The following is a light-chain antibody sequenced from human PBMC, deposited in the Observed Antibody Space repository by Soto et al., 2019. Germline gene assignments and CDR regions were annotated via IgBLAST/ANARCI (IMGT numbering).Light chain of an antibody. V-gene: IGKV1-39*01. J-gene: IGKJ5*01. Sequence: DIQMNQSPSSMSASLGDGVTIXXRASQSISDWLAWYQQKPGTAPKVXXYHASNLQSGVPSRFSGSGSGTDFTLTISSLQPEDFATYYCQQTYRTPPITFGQGTRLEIK. CDR2: HAS. CDR3: QQTYRTPPIT. CDR1: QSISDW.